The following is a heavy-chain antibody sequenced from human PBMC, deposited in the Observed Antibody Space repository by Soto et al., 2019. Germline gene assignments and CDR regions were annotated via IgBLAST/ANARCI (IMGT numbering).Heavy chain of an antibody. D-gene: IGHD6-19*01. CDR3: ARGGAVAGPEAETFDY. Sequence: QVQLQESGPGLVKPSETLSLTCTVSGGSISSYYWCWIRQPPGKGLEWIGYIYYSGSTNYNPSLKRRVTISVDTSKNQFSLKLSSVTAADTAVYYCARGGAVAGPEAETFDYWGQGTLVTVSS. V-gene: IGHV4-59*12. CDR1: GGSISSYY. CDR2: IYYSGST. J-gene: IGHJ4*02.